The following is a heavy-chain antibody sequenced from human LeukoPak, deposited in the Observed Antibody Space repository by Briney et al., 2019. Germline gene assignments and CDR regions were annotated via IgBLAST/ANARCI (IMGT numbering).Heavy chain of an antibody. Sequence: SETLSLTCTVSGGSISGYFWTWIRQSPGKGLEYIGYIYYTGSTSYIPPLKSRVTISVDTSKSQFSLRLTYVTAADTAIYYCARIKQWTVDFWGQGTLVTVSS. CDR1: GGSISGYF. J-gene: IGHJ4*02. D-gene: IGHD6-19*01. CDR2: IYYTGST. CDR3: ARIKQWTVDF. V-gene: IGHV4-59*01.